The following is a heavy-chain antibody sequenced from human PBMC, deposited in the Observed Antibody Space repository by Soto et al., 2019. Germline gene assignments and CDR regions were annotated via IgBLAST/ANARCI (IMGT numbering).Heavy chain of an antibody. Sequence: QLQLQESGPGLVKPSETLSLTCTVSGGSVSSANYYWGWIRQPPGKGLEWIGSIYYSGNTNYNPSLNSRVTISVDPSKNQCSLSLSSVTASDTAVYYCARVSESYYHVYYFDYWGQGTLVTVCS. D-gene: IGHD1-26*01. CDR3: ARVSESYYHVYYFDY. CDR2: IYYSGNT. V-gene: IGHV4-61*01. CDR1: GGSVSSANYY. J-gene: IGHJ4*02.